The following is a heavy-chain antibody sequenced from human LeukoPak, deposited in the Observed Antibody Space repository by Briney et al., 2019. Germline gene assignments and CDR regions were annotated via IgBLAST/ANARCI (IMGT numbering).Heavy chain of an antibody. CDR2: ISSSGSTI. CDR3: ARGDGADYYYYMDV. J-gene: IGHJ6*03. V-gene: IGHV3-11*04. CDR1: GFTFSDYY. D-gene: IGHD1-26*01. Sequence: AGGSLRLSCAASGFTFSDYYMSWIRQAPGKGLEWVSYISSSGSTIYNADSVKGRFTISRDNAKNSMHLQMNSLRAEDTAVYYCARGDGADYYYYMDVWGKGTTVTVSS.